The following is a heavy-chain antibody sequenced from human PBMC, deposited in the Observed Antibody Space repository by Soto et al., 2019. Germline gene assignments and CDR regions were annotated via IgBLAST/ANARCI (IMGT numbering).Heavy chain of an antibody. CDR3: ARDHPKYCSGGSCYYGY. CDR2: IIPIFGTA. V-gene: IGHV1-69*13. Sequence: SVKVSCKASGGTFSSYAISWVRQAPGQGLEWMGGIIPIFGTANYAQKFQGRVTITADESTSTAYMELSSLRSEDTAVYYCARDHPKYCSGGSCYYGYWGQGTLVTVSS. D-gene: IGHD2-15*01. J-gene: IGHJ4*02. CDR1: GGTFSSYA.